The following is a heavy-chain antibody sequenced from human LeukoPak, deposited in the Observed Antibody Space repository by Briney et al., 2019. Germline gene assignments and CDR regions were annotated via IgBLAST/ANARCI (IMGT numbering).Heavy chain of an antibody. CDR3: AKGSSVAGTIFGY. CDR2: IYGDYST. V-gene: IGHV3-66*01. Sequence: GGSLRLSCAASGFTVSTNYMSWVRQAPGKGLEWVSVIYGDYSTYYADSVKGRFTISRDSSKNTLYLQMNSLRAEDTAVYYCAKGSSVAGTIFGYWGQGTLVTVSS. D-gene: IGHD6-19*01. J-gene: IGHJ4*02. CDR1: GFTVSTNY.